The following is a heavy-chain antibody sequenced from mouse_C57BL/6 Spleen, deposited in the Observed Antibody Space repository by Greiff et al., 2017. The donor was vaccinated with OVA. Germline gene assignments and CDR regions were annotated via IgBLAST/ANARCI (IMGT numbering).Heavy chain of an antibody. CDR3: AREEGYYDYLFAY. D-gene: IGHD2-4*01. J-gene: IGHJ3*01. CDR2: ISDGGSYT. V-gene: IGHV5-4*01. CDR1: GFTFSSYA. Sequence: DVKLVESGGGLVKPGGSLKLSCAASGFTFSSYAMSWVRQTPEKRLEWVATISDGGSYTYYPDNVKGRFTISRDNAKNNLYLQMSHLKSEDTAMYYCAREEGYYDYLFAYWGQGTLVTVSA.